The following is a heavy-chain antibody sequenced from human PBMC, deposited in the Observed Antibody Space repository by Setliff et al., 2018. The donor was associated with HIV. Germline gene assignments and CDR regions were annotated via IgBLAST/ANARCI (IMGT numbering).Heavy chain of an antibody. V-gene: IGHV4-30-2*01. CDR3: ASLNGDYYFDY. J-gene: IGHJ4*02. CDR2: VYHKGTT. Sequence: SETLSLTCAVSGDSISNAIYSWSWIRQPPGKGLEWIGSVYHKGTTSYNPSLKSRVSLSVDKSKNHFSLNVTSVTAADTAIYFCASLNGDYYFDYWGQGILVTV. CDR1: GDSISNAIYS.